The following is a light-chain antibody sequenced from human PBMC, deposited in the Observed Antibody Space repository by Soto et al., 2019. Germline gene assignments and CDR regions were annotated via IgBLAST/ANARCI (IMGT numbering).Light chain of an antibody. V-gene: IGLV2-23*01. CDR2: EGS. Sequence: QSVLTQPASVSGSPGQSITIXCTGTSSDVGSYNLVSWYQQHPGKAPKLMIYEGSKRPSGVSNRFSGSKSGNTASLTISGLQAEDEADYYCCSYAGSSTWVFGGGTKVTVL. CDR3: CSYAGSSTWV. CDR1: SSDVGSYNL. J-gene: IGLJ2*01.